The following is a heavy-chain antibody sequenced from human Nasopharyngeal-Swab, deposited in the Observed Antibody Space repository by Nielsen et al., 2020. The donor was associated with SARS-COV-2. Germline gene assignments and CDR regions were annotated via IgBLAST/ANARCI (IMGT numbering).Heavy chain of an antibody. J-gene: IGHJ4*02. CDR2: INPSGGSP. CDR3: ARDPMMCRSTSCAFDH. CDR1: GFTFTNYY. D-gene: IGHD2-2*01. V-gene: IGHV1-46*01. Sequence: ASVKVSCKASGFTFTNYYIHWVRQAPGQGLEWMVIINPSGGSPTYAQRFQGRVTMTWDMSTGTVYMEISSLRFDDTAVYYCARDPMMCRSTSCAFDHWGQGTLVTVSS.